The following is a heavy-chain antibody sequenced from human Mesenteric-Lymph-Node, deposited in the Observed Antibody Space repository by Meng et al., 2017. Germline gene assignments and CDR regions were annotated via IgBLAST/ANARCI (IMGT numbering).Heavy chain of an antibody. Sequence: GESLKISCAASGFTFSSYAMSWVRQAPGKGLEWVSAISGSGGSTYYADSVKGRFTISRDNSKNTLYLQMNSLRAEDTAVYYCARDRNYGSGSYYLFDYWGQGTLVTVSS. CDR1: GFTFSSYA. CDR2: ISGSGGST. D-gene: IGHD3-10*01. V-gene: IGHV3-23*01. CDR3: ARDRNYGSGSYYLFDY. J-gene: IGHJ4*02.